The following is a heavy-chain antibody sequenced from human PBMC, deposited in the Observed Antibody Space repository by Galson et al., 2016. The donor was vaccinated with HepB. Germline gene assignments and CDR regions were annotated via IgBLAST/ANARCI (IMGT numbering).Heavy chain of an antibody. CDR1: GFTFSNYG. CDR3: AKDGKPWWESYCHSTSCYVGYFDD. J-gene: IGHJ4*02. V-gene: IGHV3-30*18. D-gene: IGHD2-2*01. CDR2: ISHDGRNK. Sequence: SLRLSCAGSGFTFSNYGVHWVRQAPGKGLEWVAVISHDGRNKYYADTFKGRFNSSRDNLKSTLFLQMNNLRPEDTAFYFCAKDGKPWWESYCHSTSCYVGYFDDWGQGTLVTVSS.